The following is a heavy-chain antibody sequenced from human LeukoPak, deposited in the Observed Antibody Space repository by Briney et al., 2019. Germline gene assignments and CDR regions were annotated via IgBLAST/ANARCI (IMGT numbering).Heavy chain of an antibody. CDR2: ISYDGSNK. V-gene: IGHV3-30*18. Sequence: QSGGSLRLSCAASGFTFSSYGMHWVRQAPGKGLEWVAVISYDGSNKYYADSVKGRFTISRDNSKNTLYLQMNSLRAEDTAVYYCAKSFRRGVGATRAFDIWGQGTMVTVSS. CDR3: AKSFRRGVGATRAFDI. J-gene: IGHJ3*02. D-gene: IGHD1-26*01. CDR1: GFTFSSYG.